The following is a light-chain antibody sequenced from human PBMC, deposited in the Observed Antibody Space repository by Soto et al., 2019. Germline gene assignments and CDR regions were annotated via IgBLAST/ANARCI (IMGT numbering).Light chain of an antibody. J-gene: IGKJ2*01. V-gene: IGKV3-20*01. CDR1: QNVDNAY. Sequence: DIVLTQSPGTLSLSPGETATLFCRASQNVDNAYVAWYQQRPGQAPRLLIHGASTRATGIPDRFGGSGSGTDFALTVSRLEPEDFAAYYCQQYGSSPYTFGQGTQLEIK. CDR3: QQYGSSPYT. CDR2: GAS.